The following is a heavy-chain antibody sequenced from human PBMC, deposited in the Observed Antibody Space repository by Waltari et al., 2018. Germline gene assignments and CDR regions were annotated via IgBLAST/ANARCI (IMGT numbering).Heavy chain of an antibody. V-gene: IGHV3-9*01. D-gene: IGHD3-3*01. CDR2: ISWNSGSI. Sequence: EVQLVESGGGLVQPGRSLRLSCAASGFTFDDYAMHWVRQAPGKGLEWVSGISWNSGSIGYADSLKGRFTSSRDNAKNSLYLQMNSLRAEDTAVYYCASTRWHSMDVWGKGTTVTISS. CDR3: ASTRWHSMDV. CDR1: GFTFDDYA. J-gene: IGHJ6*03.